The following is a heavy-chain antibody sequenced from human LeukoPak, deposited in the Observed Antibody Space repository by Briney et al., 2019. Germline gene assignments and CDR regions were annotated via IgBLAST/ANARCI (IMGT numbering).Heavy chain of an antibody. CDR2: ISSSGDST. V-gene: IGHV3-23*01. Sequence: GGSLRLSCAASGFAFSSRIMSWVRQALGEGLEWVSSISSSGDSTNYRDSVKGRFTISRDNSKNTLYLQMNSLRVEDTAAYYCAHMTGFDYWGQGSLVTVSS. CDR1: GFAFSSRI. D-gene: IGHD3-9*01. J-gene: IGHJ4*02. CDR3: AHMTGFDY.